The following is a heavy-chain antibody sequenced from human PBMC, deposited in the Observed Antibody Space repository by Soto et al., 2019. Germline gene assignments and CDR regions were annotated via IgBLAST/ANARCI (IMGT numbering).Heavy chain of an antibody. D-gene: IGHD1-26*01. CDR1: GFIFSDYY. J-gene: IGHJ4*02. Sequence: QVHLEESGGGLVKPGGSLRLSCTASGFIFSDYYMSWIRQAPGKGLEWVSDISNSGRITHHADSVEGRFTISRDNAKDSLYLQRNSLRPEDAAIYYGARDHEGGGLALEYWGQGTLVTVSS. CDR3: ARDHEGGGLALEY. CDR2: ISNSGRIT. V-gene: IGHV3-11*01.